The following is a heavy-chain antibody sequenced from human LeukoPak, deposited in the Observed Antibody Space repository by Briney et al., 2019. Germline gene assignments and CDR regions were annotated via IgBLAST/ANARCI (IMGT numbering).Heavy chain of an antibody. Sequence: PGGSLRLSCAASGFTFSSYAMSWVRQAPGKGLEWVSAISGSGGSTYYADSVKGRFTISRDNAKNSLYLQMNSLRAEDTAVYYCARRGYNYGYGDYWGQGTLVTVSS. CDR1: GFTFSSYA. CDR3: ARRGYNYGYGDY. V-gene: IGHV3-23*01. D-gene: IGHD5-18*01. J-gene: IGHJ4*02. CDR2: ISGSGGST.